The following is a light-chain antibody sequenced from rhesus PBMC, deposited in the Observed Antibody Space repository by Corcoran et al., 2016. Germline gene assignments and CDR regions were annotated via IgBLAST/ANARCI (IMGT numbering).Light chain of an antibody. V-gene: IGKV3-42*01. J-gene: IGKJ4*01. Sequence: EIVMTQSPATLALSPGERATLSCRASQSISTYLAWYKQKPGPAPRPLFYGATSRATGIPDRFSGSGSGTEFTLTISSLEPEDVGVYFCQQDYSWPPTFGGGTKVELK. CDR1: QSISTY. CDR3: QQDYSWPPT. CDR2: GAT.